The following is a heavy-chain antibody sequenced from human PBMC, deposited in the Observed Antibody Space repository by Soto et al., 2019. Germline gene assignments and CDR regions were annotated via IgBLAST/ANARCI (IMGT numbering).Heavy chain of an antibody. CDR2: IYHSGST. V-gene: IGHV4-59*04. D-gene: IGHD3-9*01. Sequence: PSETLSLTCVVSGGSLSGYYWSWIRQPPGKGLEWIGYIYHSGSTYYNPSLKSRVTISVDRSKNQFSLKLGSVTAADTAVYYCALMPYYDILTGYYSYGMDVWGQGTTVTVSS. CDR3: ALMPYYDILTGYYSYGMDV. J-gene: IGHJ6*02. CDR1: GGSLSGYY.